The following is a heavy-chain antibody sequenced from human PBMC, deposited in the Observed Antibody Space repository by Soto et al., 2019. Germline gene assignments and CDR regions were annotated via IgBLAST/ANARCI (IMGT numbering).Heavy chain of an antibody. CDR2: IYYSGRT. CDR3: ARWWSGSRQGFDP. D-gene: IGHD3-3*01. CDR1: GGSISSGDYY. J-gene: IGHJ5*02. Sequence: QVQLQESGPGLVKPSQTLSLTCTVSGGSISSGDYYWSWIRQHPGKGLEWIGYIYYSGRTYYNPSHKSRVTLSVDTSKNQFYLKLSSVTAADTAVYYCARWWSGSRQGFDPWGKGTLVTVSS. V-gene: IGHV4-31*03.